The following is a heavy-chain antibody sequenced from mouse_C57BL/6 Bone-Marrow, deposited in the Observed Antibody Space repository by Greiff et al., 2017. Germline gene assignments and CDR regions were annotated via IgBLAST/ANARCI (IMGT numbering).Heavy chain of an antibody. CDR1: GFNIKDDY. Sequence: EVQLQQSGAELVRPGASVKLSCTASGFNIKDDYMHWVKQRPEQGLEWSGWIDPENGDTEYASKFQGKATITADTSSNTAYLQLSSLTSEDTAVYYCTTAITTVVADDWGQGTTLTVSS. CDR3: TTAITTVVADD. D-gene: IGHD1-1*01. CDR2: IDPENGDT. J-gene: IGHJ2*01. V-gene: IGHV14-4*01.